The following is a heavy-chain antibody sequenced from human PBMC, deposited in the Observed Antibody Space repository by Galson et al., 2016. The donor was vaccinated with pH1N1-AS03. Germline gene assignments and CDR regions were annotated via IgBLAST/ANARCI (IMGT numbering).Heavy chain of an antibody. D-gene: IGHD3-22*01. V-gene: IGHV3-21*04. Sequence: SLRLSCAGSGFIFSTYSMIWVRQAPGKGLEWVSSIGRESSPIVYADSVKGRFTTSRDNAKNSLYLQMNSLRVEATAVYYCARRYYDSRGHPLDWWGQGGLVTVSS. J-gene: IGHJ4*02. CDR3: ARRYYDSRGHPLDW. CDR2: IGRESSPI. CDR1: GFIFSTYS.